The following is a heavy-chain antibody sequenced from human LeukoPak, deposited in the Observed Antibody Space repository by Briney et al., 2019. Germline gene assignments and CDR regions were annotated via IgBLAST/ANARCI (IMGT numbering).Heavy chain of an antibody. V-gene: IGHV6-1*01. D-gene: IGHD6-19*01. Sequence: SQTLSLTCAISGDSVSSNSGGWNWIRQSPSRGLEWLGRTYYRSNWYYDYALSLKSRIIIDPDTSKNQFSLRLNSVTPEDTAVYYCAREVAVAGPFDYWGQGILVTVSS. CDR1: GDSVSSNSGG. CDR3: AREVAVAGPFDY. J-gene: IGHJ4*02. CDR2: TYYRSNWYY.